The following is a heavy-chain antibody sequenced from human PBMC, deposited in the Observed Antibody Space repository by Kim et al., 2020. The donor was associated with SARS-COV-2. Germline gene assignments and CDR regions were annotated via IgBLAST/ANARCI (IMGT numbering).Heavy chain of an antibody. J-gene: IGHJ4*02. CDR3: ARRGMGYDSSGL. V-gene: IGHV4-4*02. CDR2: IYHSGST. D-gene: IGHD3-22*01. CDR1: GGYISSSNW. Sequence: SETLSLTCAVSGGYISSSNWWSWVRQPPGKGLEWIGEIYHSGSTNYNPSLKSRVTISVDKSKNQFSLKLSSVIAADTAVYYCARRGMGYDSSGLWGQGTLVTVSS.